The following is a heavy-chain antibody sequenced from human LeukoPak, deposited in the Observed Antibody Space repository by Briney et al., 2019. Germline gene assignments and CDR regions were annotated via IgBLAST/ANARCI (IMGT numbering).Heavy chain of an antibody. V-gene: IGHV3-9*01. J-gene: IGHJ4*02. Sequence: PGGSLRLSCAASGFTFDDYAMHWVRQAPGKGLEWVSGISWNSGSIGYADSVKGRFTISRDNAKNSLYLQMNSLRAEDTALYYCAKDSFAWISHQRFDYWGQGTLVTVSS. CDR2: ISWNSGSI. CDR1: GFTFDDYA. CDR3: AKDSFAWISHQRFDY. D-gene: IGHD5-12*01.